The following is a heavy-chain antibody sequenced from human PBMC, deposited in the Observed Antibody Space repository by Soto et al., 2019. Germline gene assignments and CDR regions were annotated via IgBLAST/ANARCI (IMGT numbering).Heavy chain of an antibody. J-gene: IGHJ3*01. D-gene: IGHD2-15*01. Sequence: EVQLVESGGGLVKPGGSLRLSCAASGFTFSNTWRSWVRQAPGKGLERVGRIKSKTEGGTTDYAAPVKGRFTISRDDSKKMLHLQMNSLKAEDTAVYYCTVSLRYSAFDVWGQGTMVTVSS. CDR2: IKSKTEGGTT. CDR3: TVSLRYSAFDV. V-gene: IGHV3-15*01. CDR1: GFTFSNTW.